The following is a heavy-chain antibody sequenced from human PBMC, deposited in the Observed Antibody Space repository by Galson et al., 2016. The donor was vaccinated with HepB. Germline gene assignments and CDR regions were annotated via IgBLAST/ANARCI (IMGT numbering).Heavy chain of an antibody. V-gene: IGHV1-3*01. CDR2: INAGNGNT. D-gene: IGHD6-19*01. Sequence: SVKVSCKASGYTFTSYAMHWVRQAPGQRLEWMGWINAGNGNTKFSQKFQGRVTITRNTSARTAYMEMSSLRSEDTAVYYCARYSSASYRSIDYWGQGTLVTVSS. J-gene: IGHJ4*02. CDR3: ARYSSASYRSIDY. CDR1: GYTFTSYA.